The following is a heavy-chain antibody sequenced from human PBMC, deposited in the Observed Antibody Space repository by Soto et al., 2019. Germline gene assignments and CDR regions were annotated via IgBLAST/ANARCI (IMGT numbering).Heavy chain of an antibody. CDR1: CGSISSYY. V-gene: IGHV4-59*01. CDR2: IYYSGST. D-gene: IGHD6-19*01. CDR3: ARVGFSSGWSQTFDY. J-gene: IGHJ4*02. Sequence: LSLTCTVSCGSISSYYWSWIRQPPGKGLEWIGYIYYSGSTNYNPSLKSRVTISVDTSKNQFSLKLSSVTAADTAVYYCARVGFSSGWSQTFDYWGQGTLVTVSS.